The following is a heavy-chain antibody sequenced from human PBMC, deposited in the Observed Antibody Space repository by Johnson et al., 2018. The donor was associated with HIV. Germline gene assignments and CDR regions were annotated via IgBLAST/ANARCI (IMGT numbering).Heavy chain of an antibody. J-gene: IGHJ3*02. V-gene: IGHV3-33*01. CDR3: ARGYTWNDVSI. CDR1: GFIFSSYG. CDR2: IWYDGSNK. D-gene: IGHD1-1*01. Sequence: QMQLVESGGGVVQPGGSLRLSCAASGFIFSSYGMQWVRQAPGKGLEWVAVIWYDGSNKYYADSVKGRFTISRDNFKNTVYLQMNSQRTVDTAVYYCARGYTWNDVSIWGQGTMVNVSS.